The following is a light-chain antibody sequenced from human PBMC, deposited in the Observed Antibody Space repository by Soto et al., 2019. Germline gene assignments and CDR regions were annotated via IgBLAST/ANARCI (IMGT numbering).Light chain of an antibody. Sequence: QSVLTQPPSASGTPGQRVTISCSGSSSNIGSNTVNWYQQLPGTDPQLLIYSNNQRPSGVPDRFSGSKSGTSASLAISGLQSEDEADYYCAAWDDSLNGVVFGGGTKVTVL. CDR2: SNN. CDR3: AAWDDSLNGVV. J-gene: IGLJ2*01. CDR1: SSNIGSNT. V-gene: IGLV1-44*01.